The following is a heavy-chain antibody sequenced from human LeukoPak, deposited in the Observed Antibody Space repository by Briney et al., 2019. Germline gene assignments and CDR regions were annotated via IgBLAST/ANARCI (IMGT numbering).Heavy chain of an antibody. D-gene: IGHD6-25*01. CDR2: IYYSGST. Sequence: PSETLSLTCTVSGGSISSYYWSWIRQPPGKGLEWIGYIYYSGSTNYNPSLKSRVTISVNTSKNQFSLNLSSVTAADTAVYYCARVAAEGYMDVWGKGTTVTVSS. CDR3: ARVAAEGYMDV. CDR1: GGSISSYY. V-gene: IGHV4-59*01. J-gene: IGHJ6*03.